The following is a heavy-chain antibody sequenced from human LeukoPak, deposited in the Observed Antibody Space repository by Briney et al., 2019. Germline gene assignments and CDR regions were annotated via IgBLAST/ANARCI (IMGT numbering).Heavy chain of an antibody. CDR2: ISSSSSYI. CDR3: ARVRTQHSRRNAFDI. D-gene: IGHD2-15*01. V-gene: IGHV3-21*01. Sequence: GGSLRLSCAASGFTFSSYSMNWVRQAPGKGLEWVSSISSSSSYIYYADSVKGRFTISRDNAKNSLYLQMNSLRAEDTAVYYCARVRTQHSRRNAFDIWGQGTMVTVSS. J-gene: IGHJ3*02. CDR1: GFTFSSYS.